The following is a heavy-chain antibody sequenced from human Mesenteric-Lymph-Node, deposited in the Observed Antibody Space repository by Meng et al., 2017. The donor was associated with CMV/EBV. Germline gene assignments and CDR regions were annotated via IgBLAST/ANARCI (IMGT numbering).Heavy chain of an antibody. CDR2: IYYSGST. V-gene: IGHV4-38-2*02. D-gene: IGHD3-3*01. CDR3: AGASPLTIFGVVIIPEYFDY. Sequence: SETLSLTCTVSGYSISSGYYWGWIRQPPGKGLEWIGSIYYSGSTNYNPSLKSRVTISVDTSKNQFSLKLSSVTAADTAVYYCAGASPLTIFGVVIIPEYFDYWGQGTLVTVSS. CDR1: GYSISSGYY. J-gene: IGHJ4*02.